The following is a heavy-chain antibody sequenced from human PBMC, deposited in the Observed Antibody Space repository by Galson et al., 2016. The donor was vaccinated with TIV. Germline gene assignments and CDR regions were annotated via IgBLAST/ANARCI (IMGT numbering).Heavy chain of an antibody. J-gene: IGHJ5*02. CDR1: GGSVSSSNFY. D-gene: IGHD2-2*01. CDR2: ISESGNT. V-gene: IGHV4-39*07. CDR3: ARRCGSTSCYWGKGFDP. Sequence: SETLSLTCPVSGGSVSSSNFYWGWIRQPPGKGLEWIGTISESGNTYFKSSLKSRATISVDTSKNQFSLKLTSVTAADTAVYYCARRCGSTSCYWGKGFDPWGQGTLVTVSS.